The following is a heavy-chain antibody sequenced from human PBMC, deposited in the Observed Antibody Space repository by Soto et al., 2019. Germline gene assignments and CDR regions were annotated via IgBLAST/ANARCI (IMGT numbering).Heavy chain of an antibody. CDR2: INPLPTSGST. Sequence: QVQLVQSGAEVKKPGASVKVSCKASGYIFTNYYIHWVRQAPGQGLEWMAIINPLPTSGSTNYAQKFQGRVTVTRDTSTSTVYMELSSQRSEDTAIYSCARDLAAAAYWGQGTLVTVSS. CDR3: ARDLAAAAY. J-gene: IGHJ4*02. D-gene: IGHD6-13*01. V-gene: IGHV1-46*01. CDR1: GYIFTNYY.